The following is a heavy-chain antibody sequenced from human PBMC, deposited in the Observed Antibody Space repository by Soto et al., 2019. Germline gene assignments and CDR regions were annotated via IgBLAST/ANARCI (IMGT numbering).Heavy chain of an antibody. J-gene: IGHJ3*02. CDR3: AKVWDYDILTGYYTEAFDI. CDR1: GFTFSDYA. V-gene: IGHV3-23*01. D-gene: IGHD3-9*01. Sequence: VQLLESGGGLVQPGESLRLSCAASGFTFSDYAMAWVRQAPGKGLEWVSGIIGRGDRTHYADSVKGRFTISRDNSKNTVYVQMNSLRVEDTAIYYCAKVWDYDILTGYYTEAFDIWGQGTMVTVSS. CDR2: IIGRGDRT.